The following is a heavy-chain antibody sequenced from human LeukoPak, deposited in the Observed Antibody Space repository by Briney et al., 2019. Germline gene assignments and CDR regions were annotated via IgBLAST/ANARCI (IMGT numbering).Heavy chain of an antibody. CDR2: INGSGGST. D-gene: IGHD2/OR15-2a*01. Sequence: GGSLRLSCAASGFTFSSYAMSWVRQAPGKGLEWVSDINGSGGSTYYADSVKGRFTISRDNSKNTLYLQMNSLRAGDTAVYYCATSGLSRFGFWGQGTLVTVSS. CDR1: GFTFSSYA. V-gene: IGHV3-23*01. J-gene: IGHJ4*02. CDR3: ATSGLSRFGF.